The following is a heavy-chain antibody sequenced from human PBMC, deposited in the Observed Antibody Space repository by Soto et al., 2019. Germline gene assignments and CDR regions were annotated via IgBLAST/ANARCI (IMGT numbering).Heavy chain of an antibody. D-gene: IGHD6-19*01. CDR1: GFSFSTFG. CDR3: ARDWLTRSFDY. Sequence: GGSLRLSCAASGFSFSTFGMHWIRQAPGKGLEWVAVISYDGSNKYYADSAKGRFTIPRDTSKNTVFLQMNSLRAEDTAVYYCARDWLTRSFDYWGQGTLVTVSS. V-gene: IGHV3-33*02. J-gene: IGHJ4*02. CDR2: ISYDGSNK.